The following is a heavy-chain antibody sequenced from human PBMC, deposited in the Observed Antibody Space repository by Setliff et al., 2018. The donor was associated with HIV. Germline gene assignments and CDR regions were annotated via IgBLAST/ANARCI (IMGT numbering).Heavy chain of an antibody. CDR3: ARHDSGGYYSLDY. V-gene: IGHV5-51*01. J-gene: IGHJ4*02. CDR1: GYSFTSYW. D-gene: IGHD3-22*01. Sequence: GESLKISCQGSGYSFTSYWIGWVRQMPGKGLEWMGIIYPGDSDTRYSPSFRGQVTISADKSISTAYLQLNSLSAEDTAVYYCARHDSGGYYSLDYRGQGTLVTVSS. CDR2: IYPGDSDT.